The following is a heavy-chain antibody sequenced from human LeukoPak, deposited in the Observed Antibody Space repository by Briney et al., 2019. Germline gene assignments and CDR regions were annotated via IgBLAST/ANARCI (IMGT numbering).Heavy chain of an antibody. Sequence: GGSLRLSCSASGFTVSNNYMTWVRQAPGKGLEWVSVIYSGTTAYYAGSVTGRFTISRDIAKNTLYLQMNSLRPDDTAVYYCARLGQGLGRGVQNAFDIWGHGTMVIVSS. CDR3: ARLGQGLGRGVQNAFDI. D-gene: IGHD3-10*01. CDR1: GFTVSNNY. V-gene: IGHV3-53*01. J-gene: IGHJ3*02. CDR2: IYSGTTA.